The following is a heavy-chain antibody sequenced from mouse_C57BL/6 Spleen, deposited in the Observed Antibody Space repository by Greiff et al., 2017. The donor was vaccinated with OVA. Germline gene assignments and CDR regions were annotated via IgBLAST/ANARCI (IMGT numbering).Heavy chain of an antibody. Sequence: VQLKESGPGLVKPSQSLSLTCSVTGYSITSGYYWNWIRQFPGNKLEWMGYISYDGSNNYNPSLKNRISITRDTSKNQFFLKLNSVTTEDTATYYCASFITTVVAYYAMDYWGQGTSVTVSS. D-gene: IGHD1-1*01. V-gene: IGHV3-6*01. J-gene: IGHJ4*01. CDR1: GYSITSGYY. CDR2: ISYDGSN. CDR3: ASFITTVVAYYAMDY.